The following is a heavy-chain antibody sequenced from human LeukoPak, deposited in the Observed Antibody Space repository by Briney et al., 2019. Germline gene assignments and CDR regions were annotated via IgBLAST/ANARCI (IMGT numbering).Heavy chain of an antibody. V-gene: IGHV3-7*01. Sequence: GGSLRLSCAASGFMLSNYWMTWVRQAPGKGLEWVANINEDGSEKFYVDSVKGRFTISRDNAKNSLYLQMNSLRAEDTAVYYCARESSVVRGVITDFDYWGQGTLVTVSS. D-gene: IGHD3-10*01. CDR2: INEDGSEK. CDR1: GFMLSNYW. J-gene: IGHJ4*02. CDR3: ARESSVVRGVITDFDY.